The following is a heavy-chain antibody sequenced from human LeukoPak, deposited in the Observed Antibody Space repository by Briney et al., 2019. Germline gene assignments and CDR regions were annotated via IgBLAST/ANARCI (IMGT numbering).Heavy chain of an antibody. V-gene: IGHV4-59*01. D-gene: IGHD6-13*01. CDR2: IYYSGST. CDR1: GGSISSYY. J-gene: IGHJ4*02. CDR3: ARGLSSSSWYSGYYFDY. Sequence: ETLSLTCTVSGGSISSYYWSWIRQPPGKGLEWIGNIYYSGSTNYNPSLKSRVTISVDTSKNQFSLKLSSVTAADTAVYYCARGLSSSSWYSGYYFDYWGQGTLVTVSS.